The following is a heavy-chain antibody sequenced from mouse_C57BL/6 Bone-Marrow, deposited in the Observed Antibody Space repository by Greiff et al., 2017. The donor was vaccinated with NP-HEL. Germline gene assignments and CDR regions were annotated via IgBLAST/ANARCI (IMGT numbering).Heavy chain of an antibody. CDR2: INPYNGGT. CDR1: GYTFTDYY. CDR3: ARGGWPNYYAMDY. J-gene: IGHJ4*01. Sequence: EVQLQQSGPVLVKPGASVKTSCKASGYTFTDYYMNWVKQSHGKSLEWIGVINPYNGGTSYNQKFKGKATLTVDKSSSTAYMELNSLTSEDSAVYYCARGGWPNYYAMDYGGQGTSVTVSS. V-gene: IGHV1-19*01. D-gene: IGHD2-3*01.